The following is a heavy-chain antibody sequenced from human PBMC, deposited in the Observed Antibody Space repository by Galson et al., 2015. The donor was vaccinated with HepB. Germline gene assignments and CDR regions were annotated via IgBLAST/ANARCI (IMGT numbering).Heavy chain of an antibody. CDR2: IKQDGSEK. CDR1: GFTFSSYW. D-gene: IGHD5-18*01. V-gene: IGHV3-7*03. CDR3: ARADTAMAPYYFDY. J-gene: IGHJ4*02. Sequence: SLRLSCAASGFTFSSYWMSWVRQAPGKGLEWVANIKQDGSEKYYVDSVKGRFTISRDNAKNSLYLQMNSLRAEDTAVYYCARADTAMAPYYFDYWGQGTLVTVSS.